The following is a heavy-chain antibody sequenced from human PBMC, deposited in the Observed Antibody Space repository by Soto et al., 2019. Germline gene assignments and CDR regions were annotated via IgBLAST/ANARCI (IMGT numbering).Heavy chain of an antibody. CDR1: GFTFSSYW. V-gene: IGHV3-74*01. D-gene: IGHD3-22*01. Sequence: GGSLRLSCAASGFTFSSYWMHWVRQAPGKGLVWVSRINSDGSSTSYADSVKGRFTISRDNAKNTLYLQMNSLRAEDTAVYYCAIFASYYDSSGYFDYWGQGTLVTVFS. CDR3: AIFASYYDSSGYFDY. CDR2: INSDGSST. J-gene: IGHJ4*02.